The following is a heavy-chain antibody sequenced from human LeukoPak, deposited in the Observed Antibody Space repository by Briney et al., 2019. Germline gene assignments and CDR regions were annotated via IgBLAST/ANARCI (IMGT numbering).Heavy chain of an antibody. CDR1: GFTFSSYA. CDR2: ISGSGGST. Sequence: GGSLRLSCAASGFTFSSYAMSWVRQAPGKRLEWVSAISGSGGSTYYADSVKGRFTISRDNSKNTLYLQMNSLRAEDTAVYYCAKVLDIVVVPAAPFDPWGQGTLVTVSS. D-gene: IGHD2-2*03. V-gene: IGHV3-23*01. CDR3: AKVLDIVVVPAAPFDP. J-gene: IGHJ5*02.